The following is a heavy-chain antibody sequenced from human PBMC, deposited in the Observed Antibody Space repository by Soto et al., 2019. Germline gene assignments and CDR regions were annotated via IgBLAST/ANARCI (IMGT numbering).Heavy chain of an antibody. CDR3: ARGVYNWNYEGYYFDY. D-gene: IGHD1-7*01. V-gene: IGHV3-30-3*01. Sequence: QVQLVESGGGVVQPGRSLRLSCAASGLTFSDYAIHWVRQAPGKGLEWVAVIPHDGSNKYYADSAKGRFTISRDNSKNTLYLQMNSLRAEDTAVYYCARGVYNWNYEGYYFDYWGQGTLVTVSS. CDR2: IPHDGSNK. J-gene: IGHJ4*02. CDR1: GLTFSDYA.